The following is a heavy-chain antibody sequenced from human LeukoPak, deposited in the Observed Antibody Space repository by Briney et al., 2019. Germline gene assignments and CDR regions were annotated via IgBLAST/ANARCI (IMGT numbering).Heavy chain of an antibody. Sequence: GGSLRLSCAASGFTFSSYGMHWVRQAPGKGLEWVAVISYDGSNKYYADSAKGRFTISRDNSKNTLYLQMNSLRAEDTAVYYCAVVVTAPYYFDYWGQGTLVTVSS. CDR3: AVVVTAPYYFDY. CDR2: ISYDGSNK. D-gene: IGHD2-21*02. V-gene: IGHV3-30*03. CDR1: GFTFSSYG. J-gene: IGHJ4*02.